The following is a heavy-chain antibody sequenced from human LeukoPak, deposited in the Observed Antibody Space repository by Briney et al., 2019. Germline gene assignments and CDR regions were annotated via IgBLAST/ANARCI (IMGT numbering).Heavy chain of an antibody. J-gene: IGHJ4*02. CDR2: INPNSGGT. D-gene: IGHD2-15*01. CDR3: ASDLDLGYCSGGSCYSSDY. CDR1: GYTFTGYY. V-gene: IGHV1-2*02. Sequence: ASVKVSCKASGYTFTGYYMHWVQQAPGQGLEWMGWINPNSGGTNYAQKFQGRVTMTRDTSISTAYMELSRLRSDDTAVYYCASDLDLGYCSGGSCYSSDYWGQGTLVTVSS.